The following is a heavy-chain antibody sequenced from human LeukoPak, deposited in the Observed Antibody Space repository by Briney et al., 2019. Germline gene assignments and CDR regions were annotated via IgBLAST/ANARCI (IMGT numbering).Heavy chain of an antibody. V-gene: IGHV1-2*02. Sequence: GASVKASCKASGYTFTGYYMHWVRQAPGQGLEWMGWINPNSGGTNYAQKFQGRVTMTRDTSITTVYMELSRLTSDDTALYYCARDVFQQHLVHHWFDPWGQGTLVTVSS. CDR2: INPNSGGT. CDR3: ARDVFQQHLVHHWFDP. CDR1: GYTFTGYY. D-gene: IGHD6-13*01. J-gene: IGHJ5*02.